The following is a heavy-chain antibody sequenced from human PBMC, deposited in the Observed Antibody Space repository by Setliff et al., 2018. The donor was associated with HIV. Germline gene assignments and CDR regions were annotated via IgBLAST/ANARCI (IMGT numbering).Heavy chain of an antibody. D-gene: IGHD5-18*01. Sequence: PSETLSLTCTVPGGSINRSNYYWGWIRQPPGKGLEWIGTIYYSGSTYYNPSLKSRLTISVDTSKNQFSLKLSSVTAADTAVYYCARRDGYSYGFYFDYWGQGTLVTVSS. V-gene: IGHV4-39*01. CDR1: GGSINRSNYY. J-gene: IGHJ4*02. CDR2: IYYSGST. CDR3: ARRDGYSYGFYFDY.